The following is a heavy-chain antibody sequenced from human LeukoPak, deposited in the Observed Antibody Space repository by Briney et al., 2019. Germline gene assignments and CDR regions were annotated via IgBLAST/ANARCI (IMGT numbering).Heavy chain of an antibody. CDR2: ISSGSTTI. CDR1: GFTFSSYA. V-gene: IGHV3-48*03. J-gene: IGHJ4*02. CDR3: ASVLRYFDWLHGFDY. Sequence: PGGSLRLSCAASGFTFSSYAMHWVRQAPGKGLEWVSHISSGSTTIYYADSVKGRFTISRDNAKNSLYLQMNSLRAEDTAVYYCASVLRYFDWLHGFDYWGQGTLVTVSS. D-gene: IGHD3-9*01.